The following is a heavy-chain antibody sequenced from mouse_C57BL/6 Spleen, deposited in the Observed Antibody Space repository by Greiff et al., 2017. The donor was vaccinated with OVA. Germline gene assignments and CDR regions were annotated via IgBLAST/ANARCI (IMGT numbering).Heavy chain of an antibody. Sequence: EVMLVESGGGLVKPGGSLKLSCAASGFTFSSYAMSWVRQTPEKRLEWVATISDGGSYTYYPDNVKGRFTISRDNAKNNLYLQMSHLKSEDTAMYYCARAYGYDRAMDYWGQGTSVTVSS. CDR2: ISDGGSYT. J-gene: IGHJ4*01. V-gene: IGHV5-4*03. D-gene: IGHD2-2*01. CDR3: ARAYGYDRAMDY. CDR1: GFTFSSYA.